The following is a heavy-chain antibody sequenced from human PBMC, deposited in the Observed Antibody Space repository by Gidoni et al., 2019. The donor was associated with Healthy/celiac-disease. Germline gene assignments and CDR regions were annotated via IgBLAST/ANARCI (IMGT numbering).Heavy chain of an antibody. Sequence: QLLESGGGLVHPGWSLSLSFSASEFTFSSYAMSRVRQAPGKGLDGVSAISGSGGSTYYEDSVKGRFTISRDNSKNTLYLQMNSLRAEDTAGYYCAKQPQIWLHHWGQGTLVTVSS. CDR2: ISGSGGST. V-gene: IGHV3-23*01. CDR1: EFTFSSYA. CDR3: AKQPQIWLHH. D-gene: IGHD5-18*01. J-gene: IGHJ5*02.